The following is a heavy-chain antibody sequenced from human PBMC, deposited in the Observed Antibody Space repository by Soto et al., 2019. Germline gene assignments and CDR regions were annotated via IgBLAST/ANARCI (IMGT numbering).Heavy chain of an antibody. CDR1: GGSISSGDNY. CDR2: IYYSGST. Sequence: SETLSLTSTVSGGSISSGDNYWSWIRQHPGKGLEWIGHIYYSGSTYYNPSLKSRVTISVDTSKNQFSLKLSSVTAADTAVYYCARGASVRHAFDIWGQGTMVT. V-gene: IGHV4-31*03. J-gene: IGHJ3*02. D-gene: IGHD3-10*01. CDR3: ARGASVRHAFDI.